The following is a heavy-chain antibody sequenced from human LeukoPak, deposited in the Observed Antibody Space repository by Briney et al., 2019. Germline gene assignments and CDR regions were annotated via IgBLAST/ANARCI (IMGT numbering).Heavy chain of an antibody. J-gene: IGHJ4*02. CDR3: ARGAGFDY. CDR1: GGSISGGSYY. V-gene: IGHV4-61*02. Sequence: SQTLSLTCTVSGGSISGGSYYWSWIRQPAGKGLEWIGRIYTSGSTNYNPSLKSRVTISVDTSKNQFSLKLSSVTAADTAVYYCARGAGFDYWGQGTLVTVSS. CDR2: IYTSGST.